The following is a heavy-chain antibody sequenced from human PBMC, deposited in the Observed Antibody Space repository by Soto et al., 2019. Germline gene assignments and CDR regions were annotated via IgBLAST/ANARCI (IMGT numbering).Heavy chain of an antibody. V-gene: IGHV3-48*02. CDR2: ISSSSSTI. D-gene: IGHD2-21*01. CDR3: ARDIVVAVTVCWSLDDYYGMDV. Sequence: GGSLRLSCAASGFTFSSYSMNWVRQAPGKGLEWVSYISSSSSTIYYADSVKGRFTISRDNAKNSLYLQMNSLRDEDSAVYYCARDIVVAVTVCWSLDDYYGMDVWGQGTTVTVSS. J-gene: IGHJ6*02. CDR1: GFTFSSYS.